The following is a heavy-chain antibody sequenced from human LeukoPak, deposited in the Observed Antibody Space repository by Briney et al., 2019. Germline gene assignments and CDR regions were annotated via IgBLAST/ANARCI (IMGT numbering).Heavy chain of an antibody. CDR3: ARARGYSYGYSDY. CDR1: GFTFRSYS. CDR2: ISSSSSIM. D-gene: IGHD5-18*01. J-gene: IGHJ4*02. Sequence: GGSLRLSCAASGFTFRSYSMNWVRQAPGEGMEGVSYISSSSSIMDYADPVKGRFTISRDNDKNSLYLQMNSLRAEDTAVYYCARARGYSYGYSDYWGQGTLVTVSS. V-gene: IGHV3-48*01.